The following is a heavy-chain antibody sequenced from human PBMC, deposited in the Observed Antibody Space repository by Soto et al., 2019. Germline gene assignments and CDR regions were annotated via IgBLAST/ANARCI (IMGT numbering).Heavy chain of an antibody. CDR1: GFTFSNYA. J-gene: IGHJ4*02. CDR3: AKFFVETGESSGWPWSFHY. V-gene: IGHV3-23*01. D-gene: IGHD6-25*01. CDR2: ISGGGGTT. Sequence: EVQLLESGGGLVQPGGSLRLSCAASGFTFSNYAMSWVRQAPGKGLEWVSAISGGGGTTYYAGSVKGRFTISRDNSTNTLFLQMNSRRAEDTAVYYCAKFFVETGESSGWPWSFHYWGQGTLVTVSS.